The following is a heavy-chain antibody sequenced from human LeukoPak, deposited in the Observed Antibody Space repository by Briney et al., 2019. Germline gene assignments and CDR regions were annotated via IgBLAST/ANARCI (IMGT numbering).Heavy chain of an antibody. CDR2: INLNTGDT. J-gene: IGHJ4*02. Sequence: ASVKVSCKASGYTFTDHYIHWVRQAPGQGPEWMGWINLNTGDTGCAQKFQDRVTLTRDTSITTAYMELSSLRSEDTAVYYCAPGHEYGLLDYWGQGTLVTVSS. CDR1: GYTFTDHY. CDR3: APGHEYGLLDY. V-gene: IGHV1-2*02. D-gene: IGHD4-17*01.